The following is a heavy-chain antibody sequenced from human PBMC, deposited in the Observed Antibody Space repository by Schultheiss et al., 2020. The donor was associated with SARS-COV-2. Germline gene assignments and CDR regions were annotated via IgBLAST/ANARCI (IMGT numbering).Heavy chain of an antibody. CDR1: GFTVSSNY. CDR3: AKDRGGSGSLTLGRVDLDC. J-gene: IGHJ4*02. CDR2: ISDDGGST. Sequence: GGSLRLSCAASGFTVSSNYMSWVRQAPGKGLEWVSTISDDGGSTYYADSVKGRFTISRDNSRNTLYLQMNSLRAEDTALYYCAKDRGGSGSLTLGRVDLDCWGQGTLVTVSS. D-gene: IGHD1-26*01. V-gene: IGHV3-23*01.